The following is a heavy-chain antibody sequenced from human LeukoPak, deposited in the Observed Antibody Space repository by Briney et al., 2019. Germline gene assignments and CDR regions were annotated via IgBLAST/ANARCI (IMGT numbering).Heavy chain of an antibody. D-gene: IGHD1-7*01. V-gene: IGHV1-69*13. CDR1: GGTFSSYA. CDR2: IIPIFGTA. Sequence: ASVKVSCKASGGTFSSYAISWVRQAPGQGLEWMGGIIPIFGTANYAQKFQGRVTITADESTSIAYMNLSSLRSEDTAVYYCARDWGLTGTTDWGGHENWFDPWGQGTLVTVSS. J-gene: IGHJ5*02. CDR3: ARDWGLTGTTDWGGHENWFDP.